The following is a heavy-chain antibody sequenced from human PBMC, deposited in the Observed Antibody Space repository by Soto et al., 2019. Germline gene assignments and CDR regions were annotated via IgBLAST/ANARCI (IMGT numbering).Heavy chain of an antibody. CDR3: ARNYDSSGYYDSHFDY. CDR1: GYSFTRYW. J-gene: IGHJ4*02. CDR2: IDPSDSYT. D-gene: IGHD3-22*01. Sequence: GESLKISCKGSGYSFTRYWNSCVRHMPGKGLEWRGRIDPSDSYTNYSPSFQGHVTISADKSISTAYLQWSSLKASDTAMYYCARNYDSSGYYDSHFDYWGRGTLVTVSS. V-gene: IGHV5-10-1*01.